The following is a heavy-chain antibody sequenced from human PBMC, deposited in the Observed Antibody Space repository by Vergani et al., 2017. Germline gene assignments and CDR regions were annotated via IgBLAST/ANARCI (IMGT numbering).Heavy chain of an antibody. J-gene: IGHJ6*02. CDR3: ARQGYYDILTGYWDYYGMDV. V-gene: IGHV1-69*04. CDR1: GGTFSSYA. Sequence: QVQLVQSGAEVKKPGSSVKVSCKASGGTFSSYAISWVRQAPGQGLEWMGRIIPILGIANYAQKFQGRVTITADKSTSTAYMELSSLRSEDTAVYYCARQGYYDILTGYWDYYGMDVWGQGTTVTVSS. CDR2: IIPILGIA. D-gene: IGHD3-9*01.